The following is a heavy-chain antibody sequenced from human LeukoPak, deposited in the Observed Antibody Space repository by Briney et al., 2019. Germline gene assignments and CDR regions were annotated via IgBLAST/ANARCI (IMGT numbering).Heavy chain of an antibody. J-gene: IGHJ6*02. V-gene: IGHV1-8*01. CDR3: ARVAEGYNWNYVAGEIYYYGMDV. CDR1: GFTFSLYD. D-gene: IGHD1-7*01. Sequence: ASVKVSCKGISGFTFSLYDINWVRQATGQGLEWLGRMNPNSGNTVYRQNLEGRISMTWNTSISTAYMELSSLRSEDTAVYYCARVAEGYNWNYVAGEIYYYGMDVWGQGTTVTVSS. CDR2: MNPNSGNT.